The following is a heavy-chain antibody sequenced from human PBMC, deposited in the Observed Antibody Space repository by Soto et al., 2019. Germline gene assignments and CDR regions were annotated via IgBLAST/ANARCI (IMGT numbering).Heavy chain of an antibody. CDR2: MYYSGST. D-gene: IGHD2-21*01. CDR1: VGSISSSTYS. V-gene: IGHV4-39*01. CDR3: CGLSINQGAGEA. J-gene: IGHJ1*01. Sequence: SATLSLTRTVSVGSISSSTYSLGWIRQPPGKGLEWIGNMYYSGSTYYNPPLKSRVTISVDTSKNQLYLNLSSVTAADTAECNWCGLSINQGAGEAWG.